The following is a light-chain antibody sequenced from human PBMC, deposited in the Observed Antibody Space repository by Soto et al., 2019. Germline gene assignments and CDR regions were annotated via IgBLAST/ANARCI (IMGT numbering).Light chain of an antibody. CDR2: SSS. CDR1: QSINTY. J-gene: IGKJ3*01. CDR3: QQRYSTRFT. Sequence: FQMTQSPSSLSASVGDRVTITCRASQSINTYLNWYQFKPGKAPKLLIFSSSNLQTGVPSRFSGSGSGTHFTLPITRRQPEDSATYYCQQRYSTRFTFGHGTQVEI. V-gene: IGKV1-39*01.